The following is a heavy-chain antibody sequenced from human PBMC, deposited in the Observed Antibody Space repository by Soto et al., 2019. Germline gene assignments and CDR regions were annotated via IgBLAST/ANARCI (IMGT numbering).Heavy chain of an antibody. CDR3: ARDRNSSSWYFPYYYYGMDV. V-gene: IGHV4-31*03. D-gene: IGHD6-13*01. J-gene: IGHJ6*02. CDR2: IYYSGST. Sequence: QVQLQESGPGLVKPSQTLSLTCTVSGGSISSGGYYWSWIRQHPGKGLEWIGYIYYSGSTYYNPSLKSRVTISVDTSKNQFSLKLSYVTAADTAVYYCARDRNSSSWYFPYYYYGMDVWGQGTTVTVSS. CDR1: GGSISSGGYY.